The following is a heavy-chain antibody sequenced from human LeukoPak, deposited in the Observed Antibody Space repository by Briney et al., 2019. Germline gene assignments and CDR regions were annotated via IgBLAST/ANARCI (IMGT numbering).Heavy chain of an antibody. CDR1: GGSISSSNW. D-gene: IGHD6-13*01. V-gene: IGHV4-4*02. CDR2: IYHSGST. CDR3: ARGSSSWYYFYYYGMDV. J-gene: IGHJ6*02. Sequence: KSSETLSLTCAVSGGSISSSNWWSWVRQPPGKGLEWIGEIYHSGSTNYNPSLKSRVTISVDKSKNQFSLKLSSVTAADTAVYYCARGSSSWYYFYYYGMDVWGQGTTVTVSS.